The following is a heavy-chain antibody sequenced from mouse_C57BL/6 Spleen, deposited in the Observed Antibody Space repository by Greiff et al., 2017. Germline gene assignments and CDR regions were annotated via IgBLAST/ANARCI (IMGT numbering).Heavy chain of an antibody. CDR2: IDPSDSYT. CDR3: ARRGLDYYGSSNFDY. CDR1: GYTFTSYW. D-gene: IGHD1-1*01. J-gene: IGHJ2*01. V-gene: IGHV1-69*01. Sequence: QVQLQQSGAELVMPGASVKLSCKASGYTFTSYWMHWVKQRPGQGFEWIGEIDPSDSYTNYNQKFKGKSTLTVDKSSSTAYMQLSSLTSEDSAVYYCARRGLDYYGSSNFDYWGQGTTLTVSS.